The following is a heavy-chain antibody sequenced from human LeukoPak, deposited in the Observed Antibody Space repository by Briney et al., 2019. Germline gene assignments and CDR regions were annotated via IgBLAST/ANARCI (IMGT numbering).Heavy chain of an antibody. CDR3: ARDRVAAAGTPGTLNWFDP. D-gene: IGHD6-13*01. J-gene: IGHJ5*02. CDR1: GGTFSSYA. Sequence: ASVKVSCKASGGTFSSYAISWVRQAPGQGLEWMGIINPSGGSTSYAQKFQGRVTMTRDMSTSTVYMELSSLRSEDTAVYYCARDRVAAAGTPGTLNWFDPWGQGTLVTVSS. V-gene: IGHV1-46*01. CDR2: INPSGGST.